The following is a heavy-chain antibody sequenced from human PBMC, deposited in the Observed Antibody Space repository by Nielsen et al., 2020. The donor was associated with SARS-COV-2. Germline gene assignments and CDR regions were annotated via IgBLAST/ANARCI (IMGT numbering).Heavy chain of an antibody. CDR2: IYYSGST. CDR3: ARGQWLSPLWDY. V-gene: IGHV4-30-4*01. D-gene: IGHD6-19*01. J-gene: IGHJ4*02. CDR1: GGSISSGDYY. Sequence: SETLSLTCTVSGGSISSGDYYWSWIRQPPGKGLEWIGYIYYSGSTYYNPSLKSRVTISVDTSKNQFSLKLSSVTAADTAVYYCARGQWLSPLWDYWGQGTLVTVSS.